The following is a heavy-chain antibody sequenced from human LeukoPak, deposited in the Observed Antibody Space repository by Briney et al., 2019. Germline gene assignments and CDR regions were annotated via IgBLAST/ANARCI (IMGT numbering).Heavy chain of an antibody. J-gene: IGHJ5*02. CDR3: ARDDIAAAGTMNWFDP. CDR2: ISAYNGNT. Sequence: ASVKVSCKASGYTFTSYGISWVRQAPGQGLEGMGWISAYNGNTNYAQKLQGRVTMTTDTSTSTAYMELRSLRSDDTAVYYCARDDIAAAGTMNWFDPWGQGTLVTVSS. D-gene: IGHD6-13*01. CDR1: GYTFTSYG. V-gene: IGHV1-18*01.